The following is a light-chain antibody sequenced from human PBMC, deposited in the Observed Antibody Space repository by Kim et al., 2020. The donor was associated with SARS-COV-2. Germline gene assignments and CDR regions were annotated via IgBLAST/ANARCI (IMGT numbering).Light chain of an antibody. Sequence: QPAPLSCRSSRNLVHSDGTSYMKWFQQRPGQSPSRLIYRVSNRDSGVPDGFSGRVSGTDFSLTISRVEAEYVGVYYCIQGTHWPYTFGQVTNLEI. CDR2: RVS. J-gene: IGKJ2*01. CDR3: IQGTHWPYT. CDR1: RNLVHSDGTSY. V-gene: IGKV2-30*02.